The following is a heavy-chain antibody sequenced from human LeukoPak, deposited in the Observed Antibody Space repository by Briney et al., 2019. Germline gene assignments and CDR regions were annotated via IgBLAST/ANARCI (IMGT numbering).Heavy chain of an antibody. CDR1: GFTFDDYA. D-gene: IGHD1-26*01. Sequence: GRSLRLSCAASGFTFDDYAMHCVRQAPGKGLEWVSGISWNSGSIGYADSVKGRFTISRDNAKHSLYLQTNSLRAEDTALYYCAKDIRSGSYYGYYFDYWGQGTLVSVSS. CDR3: AKDIRSGSYYGYYFDY. V-gene: IGHV3-9*01. J-gene: IGHJ4*02. CDR2: ISWNSGSI.